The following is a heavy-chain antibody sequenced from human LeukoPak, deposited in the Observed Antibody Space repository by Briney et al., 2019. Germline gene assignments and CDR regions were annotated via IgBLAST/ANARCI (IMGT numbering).Heavy chain of an antibody. J-gene: IGHJ4*02. Sequence: GGSLRLSCAASGFTFSSYGMSWVRQAPGKGLEWVSAISGSGGSTYYADSVKGRFTISRDNSKNTLYLQMNSLRAEDTAVYYCAKDIGDYELFFDYWGQGTLVTVSS. V-gene: IGHV3-23*01. D-gene: IGHD4-17*01. CDR1: GFTFSSYG. CDR2: ISGSGGST. CDR3: AKDIGDYELFFDY.